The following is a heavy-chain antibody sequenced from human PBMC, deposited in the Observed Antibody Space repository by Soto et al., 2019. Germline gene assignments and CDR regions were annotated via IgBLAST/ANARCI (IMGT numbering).Heavy chain of an antibody. CDR2: IYYSGST. J-gene: IGHJ6*02. Sequence: QVQLQESGPGLVKPSETLSLTCTVSGGPITSYYWSWIRQAPGKGLEWIGYIYYSGSTSYNPSLKSRVTISVDTSKNQFSLRLTSVSAADTAVYYCARGPGIAAAESYYYYGMDVWGQGTTVTVSS. D-gene: IGHD6-25*01. CDR3: ARGPGIAAAESYYYYGMDV. CDR1: GGPITSYY. V-gene: IGHV4-59*01.